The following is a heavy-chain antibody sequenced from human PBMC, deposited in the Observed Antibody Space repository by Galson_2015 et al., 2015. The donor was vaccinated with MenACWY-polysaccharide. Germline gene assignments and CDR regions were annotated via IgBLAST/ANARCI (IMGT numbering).Heavy chain of an antibody. CDR3: ARDRGDYGSVNYFDY. D-gene: IGHD4-17*01. CDR2: ISAYNGNT. V-gene: IGHV1-18*01. CDR1: GYTFTMYG. J-gene: IGHJ4*02. Sequence: SVKVSCKASGYTFTMYGISWVRQAPGQGLEWIGWISAYNGNTDYAQNLQGRVTMTTGTSTSTAYMELRSLRSDDTAMYYCARDRGDYGSVNYFDYWGRGTLVTVSS.